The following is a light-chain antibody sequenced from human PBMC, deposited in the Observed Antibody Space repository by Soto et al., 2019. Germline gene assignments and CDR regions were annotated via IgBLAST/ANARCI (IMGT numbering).Light chain of an antibody. Sequence: EIVLTQSPGTLALSPGKRATLSCRASQSVSNNYLAWYQQKPGLAPRLLIYGASNRATGIPDRFSGSGSGTDFTLTISRLEPEDFAVYYCQQYGSSGTFGQGTKVDIK. V-gene: IGKV3-20*01. J-gene: IGKJ1*01. CDR3: QQYGSSGT. CDR1: QSVSNNY. CDR2: GAS.